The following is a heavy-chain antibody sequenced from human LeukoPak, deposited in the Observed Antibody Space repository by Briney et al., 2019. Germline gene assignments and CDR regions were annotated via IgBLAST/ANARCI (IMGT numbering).Heavy chain of an antibody. V-gene: IGHV3-74*01. CDR1: GFTFSSYW. CDR2: IKSDGITI. Sequence: GGSLRLSCATSGFTFSSYWMTWVRQAPGKGLVWVSRIKSDGITITYADSVKGRFTISRDNAKNTLYLQMNSLRAEDTAVYYCLRDLNWSLDQWGQGTLVTVSS. D-gene: IGHD1-20*01. CDR3: LRDLNWSLDQ. J-gene: IGHJ4*02.